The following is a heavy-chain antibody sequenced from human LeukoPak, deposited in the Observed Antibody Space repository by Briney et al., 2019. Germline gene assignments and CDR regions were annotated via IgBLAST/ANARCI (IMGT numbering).Heavy chain of an antibody. CDR3: ARWSGSHRGLDY. J-gene: IGHJ4*02. CDR2: IYTSGST. D-gene: IGHD1-26*01. CDR1: GGSISGYY. V-gene: IGHV4-4*09. Sequence: SETLSLTCTVSGGSISGYYWSWIRQPPGKGLGWIGYIYTSGSTNYNPSLNSRVTISVDTSKNQFSLKLSSVTAADTAVYYCARWSGSHRGLDYWGQGPLVTVSS.